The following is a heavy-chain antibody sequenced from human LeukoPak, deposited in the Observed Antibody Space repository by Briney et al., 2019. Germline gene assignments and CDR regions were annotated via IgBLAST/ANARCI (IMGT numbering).Heavy chain of an antibody. CDR1: GGSISSSSYY. Sequence: SETLSLTCTVSGGSISSSSYYWGWIRQPPGKGLEWIGCIYYSGSTYYNPSLKSRVTISVDTSKNQFSLKLSSVTAADTAVYYCARAGGGSYHVVTATVTTYYFDYWGQGTLVTVSS. V-gene: IGHV4-39*07. D-gene: IGHD2-21*02. CDR2: IYYSGST. CDR3: ARAGGGSYHVVTATVTTYYFDY. J-gene: IGHJ4*02.